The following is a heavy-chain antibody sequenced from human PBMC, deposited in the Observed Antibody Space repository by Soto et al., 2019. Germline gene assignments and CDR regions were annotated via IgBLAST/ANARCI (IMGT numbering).Heavy chain of an antibody. D-gene: IGHD6-13*01. CDR2: IYYRGTT. CDR1: GGFISSGGYY. Sequence: SETLSLTCTVSGGFISSGGYYWNWIRQHPGKGLEYIGHIYYRGTTYYNPSLRSRLTISVNTSKNQFSLNLSSVTAADTAVYYCATSIAAAGDDSFDPWGQGTLVT. V-gene: IGHV4-31*03. J-gene: IGHJ5*02. CDR3: ATSIAAAGDDSFDP.